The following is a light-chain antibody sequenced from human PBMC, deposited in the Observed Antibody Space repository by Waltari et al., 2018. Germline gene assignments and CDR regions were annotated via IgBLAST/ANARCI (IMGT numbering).Light chain of an antibody. CDR2: EGS. J-gene: IGLJ2*01. CDR1: SNNFGNYSL. V-gene: IGLV2-23*01. Sequence: QSALTQPASVSGSPGQSITIPCTGGSNNFGNYSLISWYQQHPGKAPKLVVFEGSKRPSGVSDRFSGSHSDNAASLTISGLQAEDEADYYCCSYGGRTTIFGGGTRLTVL. CDR3: CSYGGRTTI.